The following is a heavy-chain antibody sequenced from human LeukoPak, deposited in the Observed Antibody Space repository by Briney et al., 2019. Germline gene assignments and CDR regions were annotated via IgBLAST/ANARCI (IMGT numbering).Heavy chain of an antibody. CDR3: ARDQAGATMEG. CDR2: INPNSGGT. J-gene: IGHJ4*02. V-gene: IGHV1-2*06. CDR1: GYTFTGYY. D-gene: IGHD1-26*01. Sequence: GASVQVSCQASGYTFTGYYMHWVRRAPGQGLEWMGRINPNSGGTNYVQKFQGRVTMTRDTSISTAYMELSRLRSDDTAVYYCARDQAGATMEGWGQGTLVTVSS.